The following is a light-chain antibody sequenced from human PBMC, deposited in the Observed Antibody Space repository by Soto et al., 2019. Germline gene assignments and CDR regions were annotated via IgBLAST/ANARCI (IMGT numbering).Light chain of an antibody. Sequence: EIVLTQSPATLSLSPGERATLSCRASQSVSSYLALYQQKPGQAPRLLIYDTSNRAPGIPASFSGSGSGTAFTFTISSLEPEDFAVYYCEQRSNWPWTFGGGTKVEIK. CDR2: DTS. CDR3: EQRSNWPWT. J-gene: IGKJ4*01. V-gene: IGKV3-11*01. CDR1: QSVSSY.